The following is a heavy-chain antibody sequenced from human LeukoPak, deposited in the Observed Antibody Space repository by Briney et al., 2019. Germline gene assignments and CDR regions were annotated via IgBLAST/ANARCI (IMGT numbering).Heavy chain of an antibody. J-gene: IGHJ4*02. V-gene: IGHV3-21*01. D-gene: IGHD6-19*01. CDR3: ARDVREEWLAPPL. CDR2: ISSSSSYI. Sequence: GGSLRLSCAVSGFTFSSYALSWVRQAPGKGLEWVSSISSSSSYIYYADSVKGRFTISRDNAKNSLYLQMNSLRAEDTAVYYCARDVREEWLAPPLWGQGTLVTVSS. CDR1: GFTFSSYA.